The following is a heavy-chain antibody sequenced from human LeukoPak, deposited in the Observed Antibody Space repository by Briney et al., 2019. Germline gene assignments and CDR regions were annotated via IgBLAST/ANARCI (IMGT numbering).Heavy chain of an antibody. V-gene: IGHV4-4*02. CDR1: GGSVSSTNS. CDR2: IYHSGSA. Sequence: PSETLSLTCAVSGGSVSSTNSWSWVRQSPGKGLEWIGEIYHSGSANYNPSLRSRVTMSLDKSKNQFSLKLSSVTAADTAVYYCARGGSSSWFFDYWGQGTLVTVSS. CDR3: ARGGSSSWFFDY. J-gene: IGHJ4*02. D-gene: IGHD6-13*01.